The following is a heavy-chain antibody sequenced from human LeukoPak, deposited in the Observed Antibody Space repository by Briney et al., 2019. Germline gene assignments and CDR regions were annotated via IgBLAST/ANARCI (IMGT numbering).Heavy chain of an antibody. D-gene: IGHD1-26*01. J-gene: IGHJ4*02. CDR1: GFTFSGSA. V-gene: IGHV3-73*01. CDR3: TKVGTNLGFDS. Sequence: GGSLRLSCAASGFTFSGSALHWVRQVSGKGLEWIGRIRTKANNYATLYAASVTGRFTFSRDDSKNMAYLQMNSLKPEDTALYYCTKVGTNLGFDSWGQGTLVTVSS. CDR2: IRTKANNYAT.